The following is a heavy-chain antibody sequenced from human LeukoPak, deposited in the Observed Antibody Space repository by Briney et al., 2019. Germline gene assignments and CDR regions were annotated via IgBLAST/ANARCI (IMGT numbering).Heavy chain of an antibody. CDR3: AREVFN. V-gene: IGHV3-30*04. J-gene: IGHJ4*02. CDR2: ISYDGSNQ. Sequence: GGSLRLSYAASGFSFGSFALHWVRQAPGKGLEWVAIISYDGSNQYYADSVKGRFTISRDNSKNTLFLQMNSLRIEDTAVYFCAREVFNWGQGTLVTVSS. CDR1: GFSFGSFA. D-gene: IGHD2-8*01.